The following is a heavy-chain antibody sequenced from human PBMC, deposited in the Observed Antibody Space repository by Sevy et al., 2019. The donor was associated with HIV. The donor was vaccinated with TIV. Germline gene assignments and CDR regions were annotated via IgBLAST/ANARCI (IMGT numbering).Heavy chain of an antibody. CDR3: ATSRSGYFDSSGYYIY. J-gene: IGHJ4*02. CDR1: GYSFTSHW. V-gene: IGHV5-51*01. D-gene: IGHD3-22*01. CDR2: IFPDDTDT. Sequence: GESLKISCQGSGYSFTSHWIGWVRHMPGKGLEWMGIIFPDDTDTRYSPSFQGQVTFSADKSINTAYLHWSSLKASDTAMYYCATSRSGYFDSSGYYIYWGQGTLVTVSS.